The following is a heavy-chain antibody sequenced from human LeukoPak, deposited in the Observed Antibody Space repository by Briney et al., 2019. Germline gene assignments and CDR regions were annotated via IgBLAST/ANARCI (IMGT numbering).Heavy chain of an antibody. D-gene: IGHD3-10*01. Sequence: PSETLSLTCTVSGGCINSGDYYWSWIRQPPGKGLEWIAYIYYSGSTYYNPSLKSRVTISVDTSKNQFSLKLTSVTAADTAVYYCARVMVRGVIRFYFDYWGQGTLVTVSS. V-gene: IGHV4-30-4*01. J-gene: IGHJ4*02. CDR3: ARVMVRGVIRFYFDY. CDR1: GGCINSGDYY. CDR2: IYYSGST.